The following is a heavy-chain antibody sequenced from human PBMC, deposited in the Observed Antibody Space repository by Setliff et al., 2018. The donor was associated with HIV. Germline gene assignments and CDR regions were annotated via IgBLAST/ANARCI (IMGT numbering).Heavy chain of an antibody. J-gene: IGHJ4*02. Sequence: SETLSLTCTVSGGSISSQYWSWIRQTPGKGLESIGYVYNSGGTNYNPSLKSRVTISVDTSKNQFSLRLSSVTATDTAVYYCARLHGDFYFDLWGQGTLVTVSS. CDR1: GGSISSQY. V-gene: IGHV4-59*11. D-gene: IGHD4-17*01. CDR3: ARLHGDFYFDL. CDR2: VYNSGGT.